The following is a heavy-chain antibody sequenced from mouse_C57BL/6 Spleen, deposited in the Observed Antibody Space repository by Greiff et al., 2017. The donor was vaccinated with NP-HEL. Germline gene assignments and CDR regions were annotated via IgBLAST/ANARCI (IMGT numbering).Heavy chain of an antibody. CDR1: GYSITSGYY. J-gene: IGHJ2*01. CDR3: ARGPIYYGNYLDY. V-gene: IGHV3-6*01. D-gene: IGHD2-1*01. Sequence: EVQLQESGPGLVKPSQSLSLTCSVTGYSITSGYYWNWIRQFPGNKLEWMGYISYDGSNNYNPSLKNRISITRDTSKNQFFLKLNSVTTEDTATYYCARGPIYYGNYLDYWGQGTTLTVSS. CDR2: ISYDGSN.